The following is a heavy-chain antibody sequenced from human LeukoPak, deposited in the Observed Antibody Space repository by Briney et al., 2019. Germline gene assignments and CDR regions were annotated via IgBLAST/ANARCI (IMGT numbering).Heavy chain of an antibody. J-gene: IGHJ4*02. CDR3: ARMVAGARFDY. D-gene: IGHD6-19*01. CDR2: IYTSGST. V-gene: IGHV4-4*07. CDR1: GGSLSSYY. Sequence: SETLSLTSTVSGGSLSSYYWSWIRQPAEKGLGWIVRIYTSGSTNYNPSPKSRVTMSVDTSKNQFSLKLSSVTAADTAVYYCARMVAGARFDYWGQGTLVTVSS.